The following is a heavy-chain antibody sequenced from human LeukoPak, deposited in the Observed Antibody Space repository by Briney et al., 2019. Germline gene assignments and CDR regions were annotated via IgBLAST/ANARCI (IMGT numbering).Heavy chain of an antibody. J-gene: IGHJ4*02. CDR1: GGTFSSYA. CDR2: IIPILGIA. D-gene: IGHD6-13*01. V-gene: IGHV1-69*04. Sequence: SVKVSCKASGGTFSSYAISWVRQAPGQGLEWMGRIIPILGIANYAQKFQGRVTITADKSTSTAYMELSSLRSEDTAVYYRARDGIGLAAAGTDYWGQGTLVTVSS. CDR3: ARDGIGLAAAGTDY.